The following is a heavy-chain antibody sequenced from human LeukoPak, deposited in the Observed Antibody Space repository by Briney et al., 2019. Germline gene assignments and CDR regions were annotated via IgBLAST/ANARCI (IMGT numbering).Heavy chain of an antibody. J-gene: IGHJ3*02. CDR1: GGSISSGGYY. D-gene: IGHD7-27*01. CDR3: ARGGVVRPLGMGADI. Sequence: SETLSLTCTASGGSISSGGYYWSWIRQPPGKGLEWIGYIYHSGSTYYNPSLKSRVTISVDRSKNQFSLKLSSVTAADTAVYYCARGGVVRPLGMGADIWGQGTMVTVSS. V-gene: IGHV4-30-2*01. CDR2: IYHSGST.